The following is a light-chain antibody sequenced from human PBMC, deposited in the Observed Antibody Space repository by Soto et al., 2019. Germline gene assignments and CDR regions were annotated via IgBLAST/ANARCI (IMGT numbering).Light chain of an antibody. CDR1: SSNIGNNY. CDR2: YNN. Sequence: QSVLTQPPSVSAAPGQKVTISCSGSSSNIGNNYVSWYQQLPGTAPKLLIYYNNKRPSGIPERFSGSKSGTSATLGITGLQTGDEADYYCGTWDSSLSAGVFGGGTKLTVL. CDR3: GTWDSSLSAGV. V-gene: IGLV1-51*01. J-gene: IGLJ3*02.